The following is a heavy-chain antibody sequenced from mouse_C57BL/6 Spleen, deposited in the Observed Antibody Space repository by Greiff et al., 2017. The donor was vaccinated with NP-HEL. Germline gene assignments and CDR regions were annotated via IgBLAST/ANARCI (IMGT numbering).Heavy chain of an antibody. CDR3: ARENYSFYAMDY. Sequence: EVKLVESGGGLVKPGGSLKLSCAASGFTFSSYAMSWVRQTPEKRLEWVATISDGGSYTSYPDNVKGRFTISRDNAKNNLYLQMSHLKSEDTAMYYCARENYSFYAMDYWGQGTSVTVSS. CDR1: GFTFSSYA. D-gene: IGHD2-12*01. J-gene: IGHJ4*01. CDR2: ISDGGSYT. V-gene: IGHV5-4*01.